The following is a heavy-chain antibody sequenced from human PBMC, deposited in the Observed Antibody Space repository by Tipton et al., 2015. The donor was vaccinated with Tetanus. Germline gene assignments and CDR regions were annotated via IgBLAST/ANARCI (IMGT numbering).Heavy chain of an antibody. CDR3: AKTISNDYVAA. J-gene: IGHJ4*02. CDR2: ISAGGGST. CDR1: GFIFGTYA. V-gene: IGHV3-23*01. Sequence: GSLRLSCAGFGFIFGTYAMSWVRQAPGKGLEWVSGISAGGGSTYYADSVKGRFTISRDNSRNTLDLQMSSLRAEDTAVYYCAKTISNDYVAAWGQGTLVTVSS. D-gene: IGHD4-17*01.